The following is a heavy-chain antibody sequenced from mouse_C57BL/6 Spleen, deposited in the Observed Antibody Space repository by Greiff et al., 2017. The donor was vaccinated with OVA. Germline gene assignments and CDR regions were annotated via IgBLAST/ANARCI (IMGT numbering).Heavy chain of an antibody. V-gene: IGHV1-19*01. J-gene: IGHJ2*01. Sequence: VQLKESGPVLVKPGASVKMSCKASGYTFTDYYMNWVKQSHGKSLEWIGVINPYNGGTSYNQKFKGKATLTVDKSSSTAYMELNSLTSEDSAVYYCARVFFDYWGQGTTLTVSS. CDR3: ARVFFDY. CDR1: GYTFTDYY. CDR2: INPYNGGT.